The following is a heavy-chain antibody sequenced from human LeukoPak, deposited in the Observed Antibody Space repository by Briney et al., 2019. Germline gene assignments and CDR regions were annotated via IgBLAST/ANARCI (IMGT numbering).Heavy chain of an antibody. CDR2: ISGSGGST. Sequence: GGTLRLSCAASGFTFSSYAMNWVRQAPGKGLEWVSAISGSGGSTYYADSVKGRFTISRDNSKNTLYLQMNSLRAEDTAVYYCARESPSTYYYDSSGYLGRAFDIWGQGTMVTVSS. CDR3: ARESPSTYYYDSSGYLGRAFDI. D-gene: IGHD3-22*01. CDR1: GFTFSSYA. V-gene: IGHV3-23*01. J-gene: IGHJ3*02.